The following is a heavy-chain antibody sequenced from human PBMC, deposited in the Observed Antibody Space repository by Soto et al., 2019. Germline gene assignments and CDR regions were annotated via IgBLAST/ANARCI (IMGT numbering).Heavy chain of an antibody. CDR1: GFTFSSYG. V-gene: IGHV3-33*01. J-gene: IGHJ3*02. D-gene: IGHD2-21*02. CDR3: ARDLFMVTTAGDAFDI. CDR2: IWYDGSNK. Sequence: QVQLVESGGGVVQPGRSLRLSCAASGFTFSSYGMHWVRQAPGKGLEWVAVIWYDGSNKYYADSVKGRFTISRDNSKNTLYLQMNSLSAEDTAVYSCARDLFMVTTAGDAFDIWGQGTMVTVSS.